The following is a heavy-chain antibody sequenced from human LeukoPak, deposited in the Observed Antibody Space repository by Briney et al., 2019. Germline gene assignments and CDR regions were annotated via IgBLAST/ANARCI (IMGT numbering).Heavy chain of an antibody. D-gene: IGHD6-13*01. J-gene: IGHJ5*02. CDR1: GGSISSSSYY. Sequence: PSETLSLTCTVSGGSISSSSYYWGWIRQPPGRGLEWIGSIYYSGSTYYNPSLKSRVTISVDTSKNQFSLKLSSVTAADTAVYYCARSSGYSSSGGLNWFDTWGQGTLVTVSS. V-gene: IGHV4-39*01. CDR2: IYYSGST. CDR3: ARSSGYSSSGGLNWFDT.